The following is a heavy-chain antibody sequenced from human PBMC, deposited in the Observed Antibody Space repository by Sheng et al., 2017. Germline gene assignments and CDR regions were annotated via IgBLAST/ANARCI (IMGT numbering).Heavy chain of an antibody. CDR2: ISYDGSNK. D-gene: IGHD1-26*01. Sequence: QVQLVESGGGVVQPGRSLRLSCAASGFTFSSYAMHWVRQAPGKGLEWVAVISYDGSNKYYADSVKGRFTISRDNSKNTLYLQMNSLRAEDTAVYYCARAGGGSYTDRPLYYYYGMDVWDQGP. J-gene: IGHJ6*02. CDR3: ARAGGGSYTDRPLYYYYGMDV. V-gene: IGHV3-30*01. CDR1: GFTFSSYA.